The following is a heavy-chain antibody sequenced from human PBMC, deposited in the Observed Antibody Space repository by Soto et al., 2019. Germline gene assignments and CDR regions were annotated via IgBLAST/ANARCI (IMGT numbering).Heavy chain of an antibody. CDR2: IWYDGRNE. CDR1: GFTFSSYG. D-gene: IGHD3-16*01. J-gene: IGHJ4*02. CDR3: ARDFGGLQRSHHSYLFYYFYD. V-gene: IGHV3-33*01. Sequence: GGSLRLSCAASGFTFSSYGMHWVRQAPGKGLEWVAVIWYDGRNEYYADSVKGRFTISRDNSKNTLYLQMNSLRAEDTAIYYCARDFGGLQRSHHSYLFYYFYDWGQGSLVPVSS.